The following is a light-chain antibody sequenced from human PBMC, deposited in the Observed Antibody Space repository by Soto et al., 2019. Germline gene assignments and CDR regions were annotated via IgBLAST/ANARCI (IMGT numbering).Light chain of an antibody. J-gene: IGKJ1*01. Sequence: QGPSVHSCGRRNIATISCRASQSVSSSCLVWYQQKPGQAPRLLIYGASSRATGFPDRFSGSGSGTDFTLTINSVVRDGFAVSSCHQYGRSIWPFSPGAEVDIK. CDR1: QSVSSSC. CDR2: GAS. CDR3: HQYGRSIWP. V-gene: IGKV3-20*01.